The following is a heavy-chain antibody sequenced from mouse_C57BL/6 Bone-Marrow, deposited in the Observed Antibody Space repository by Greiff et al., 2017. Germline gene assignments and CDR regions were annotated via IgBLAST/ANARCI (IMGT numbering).Heavy chain of an antibody. D-gene: IGHD2-4*01. Sequence: QVQLQQPGAELVKPGASVKLSCKASGYTFTSYWMHWVKQRPGQGLEWIGMIHPNSGSTNYNEKFKSKATLTVDKSSSTAYMQLSRLTSEDSAVYYCARGALRSTMITTYCDYWGQGTTLTVSS. V-gene: IGHV1-64*01. J-gene: IGHJ2*01. CDR3: ARGALRSTMITTYCDY. CDR1: GYTFTSYW. CDR2: IHPNSGST.